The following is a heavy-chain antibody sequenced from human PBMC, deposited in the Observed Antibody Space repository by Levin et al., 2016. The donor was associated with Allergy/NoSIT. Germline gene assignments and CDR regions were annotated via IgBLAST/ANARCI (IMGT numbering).Heavy chain of an antibody. V-gene: IGHV4-39*07. CDR2: IFYSGTT. CDR1: GGSISSSSFY. J-gene: IGHJ4*02. Sequence: GSLRLSCAVSGGSISSSSFYWGWIRQPPGKGLEWIGSIFYSGTTYYNPSLKSRVTISVDTSKNQFSLKLSSVTAADTAVYYCARARSNGYYGSGSYPDYWGQGTLVTVSS. D-gene: IGHD3-10*01. CDR3: ARARSNGYYGSGSYPDY.